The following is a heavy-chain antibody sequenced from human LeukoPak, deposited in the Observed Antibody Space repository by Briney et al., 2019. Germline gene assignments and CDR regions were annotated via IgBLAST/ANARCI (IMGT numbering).Heavy chain of an antibody. CDR2: IYYRGST. Sequence: SETLSLTCTVSGCSISSYYWSWFRQPPGKGLEWIGYIYYRGSTNYDPSLKSRVTISVDTPTNQFSLQLSSVTAADTAVYYCARARPYYDSSGYYYEVLRLGYYYMAVWGKRTTVTVSS. CDR1: GCSISSYY. D-gene: IGHD3-22*01. V-gene: IGHV4-59*01. CDR3: ARARPYYDSSGYYYEVLRLGYYYMAV. J-gene: IGHJ6*03.